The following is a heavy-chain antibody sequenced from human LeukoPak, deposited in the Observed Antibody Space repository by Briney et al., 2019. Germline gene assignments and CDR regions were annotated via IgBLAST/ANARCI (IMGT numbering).Heavy chain of an antibody. CDR3: AREAYCGGDCFSGFDY. CDR1: GGSFSGYY. Sequence: SETLSLTCAVYGGSFSGYYWSWIRQPPGKGLEWIGEINHSGSTNYNPSLKSRVTISVDTSKNQFSLKLSSVTAADTAVYYCAREAYCGGDCFSGFDYWGQGTLVTVSS. D-gene: IGHD2-21*02. J-gene: IGHJ4*02. V-gene: IGHV4-34*01. CDR2: INHSGST.